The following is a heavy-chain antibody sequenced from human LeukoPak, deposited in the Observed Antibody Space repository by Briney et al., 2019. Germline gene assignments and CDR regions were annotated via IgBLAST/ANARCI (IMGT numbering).Heavy chain of an antibody. CDR1: GRSISSSSYY. CDR2: IYYSGST. D-gene: IGHD2-2*01. V-gene: IGHV4-39*01. J-gene: IGHJ4*02. Sequence: RASETLSLTCTVSGRSISSSSYYWGWIRQPPGKGLEWIGSIYYSGSTYYNPSLKSRVTISVDTSKNQFSLKLSSVTAADTAVYYCARLDCSSTSCYVPPGYFDYWGQGTLVTVSS. CDR3: ARLDCSSTSCYVPPGYFDY.